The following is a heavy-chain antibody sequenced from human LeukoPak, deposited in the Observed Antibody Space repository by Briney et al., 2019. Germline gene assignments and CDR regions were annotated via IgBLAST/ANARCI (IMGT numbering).Heavy chain of an antibody. CDR2: IYYSGST. V-gene: IGHV4-30-4*01. CDR1: GGSISSGDYC. CDR3: AREYYDILTGYLFDP. D-gene: IGHD3-9*01. J-gene: IGHJ5*02. Sequence: SETLSLTCTVSGGSISSGDYCWSWIRQPPGKGLEWIGYIYYSGSTYYNPSLKSRVTISVDTSKNQFSLKLSSVTAADTAVYYCAREYYDILTGYLFDPWGQGTLVTVSS.